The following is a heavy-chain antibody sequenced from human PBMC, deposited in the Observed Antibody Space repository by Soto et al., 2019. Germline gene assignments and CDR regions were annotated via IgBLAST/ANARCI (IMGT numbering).Heavy chain of an antibody. CDR2: ISSTSTYT. CDR3: ARDRVSAFFDY. Sequence: GGSLRLSCVTSGFTFSDYYMNWIRQTPGKGLEWLSYISSTSTYTDYADSVKGRFTISRDNAKNSLYLQMDSLRADDTAIYYCARDRVSAFFDYWGQGTLVTVSS. V-gene: IGHV3-11*06. J-gene: IGHJ4*02. CDR1: GFTFSDYY.